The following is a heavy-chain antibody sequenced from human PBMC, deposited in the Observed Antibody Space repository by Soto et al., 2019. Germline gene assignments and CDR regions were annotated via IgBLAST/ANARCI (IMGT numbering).Heavy chain of an antibody. D-gene: IGHD3-10*01. V-gene: IGHV3-48*01. J-gene: IGHJ6*02. Sequence: GVPLRLSCAASGSTFSSYSMNWVRQAPGKGLEWVSYISSSSTIYYADSVKGRFTISRDNSKNTLYLQMNSLRAEDTAVYYCAKGPHYYGSGSQYGMDVWGQGTTVTVSS. CDR1: GSTFSSYS. CDR3: AKGPHYYGSGSQYGMDV. CDR2: ISSSSTI.